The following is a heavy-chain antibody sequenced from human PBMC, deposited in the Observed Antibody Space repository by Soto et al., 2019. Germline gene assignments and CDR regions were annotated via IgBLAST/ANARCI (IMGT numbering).Heavy chain of an antibody. V-gene: IGHV3-48*02. CDR3: ARVIRYYGSGSYYQTGGSYYYYGMDV. J-gene: IGHJ6*02. CDR2: ISSSSSTI. Sequence: GSLRLSCAASGFTFSSYSMNWVRQAPGKGLEWVSYISSSSSTIYYADSVKGRFTISRDNAKNSLYLQMNSLRDGDTAVYYCARVIRYYGSGSYYQTGGSYYYYGMDVWGQGTTVTVSS. D-gene: IGHD3-10*01. CDR1: GFTFSSYS.